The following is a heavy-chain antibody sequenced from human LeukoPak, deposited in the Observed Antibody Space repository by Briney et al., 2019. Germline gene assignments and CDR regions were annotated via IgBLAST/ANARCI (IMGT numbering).Heavy chain of an antibody. CDR1: GYSFTSYW. D-gene: IGHD4-17*01. J-gene: IGHJ3*02. CDR3: ALSNDYGDYGGGDAFDI. Sequence: GESLKISCKGSGYSFTSYWIGRVRQMPGKGLEWMGIIYPGDSDTRYSPSFQGQVTISADKSISTAYLQWSSLKASDTAMYYCALSNDYGDYGGGDAFDIWGQGTMVTVSS. CDR2: IYPGDSDT. V-gene: IGHV5-51*01.